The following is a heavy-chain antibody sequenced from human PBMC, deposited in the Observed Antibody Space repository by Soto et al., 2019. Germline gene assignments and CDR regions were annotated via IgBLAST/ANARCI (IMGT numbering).Heavy chain of an antibody. CDR2: ISGSGGST. D-gene: IGHD6-13*01. CDR3: ASSSRQQLVFDY. V-gene: IGHV3-23*01. CDR1: GFTFSSYA. J-gene: IGHJ4*02. Sequence: EVQLLESGGGLVQPGGSLRLSCAASGFTFSSYAMSWVRQAPGKGLEWVSAISGSGGSTYYADSVKGRFTISRDNSKNTLYLQMNSLRAEDTAVYYCASSSRQQLVFDYWGQGTLVTVSS.